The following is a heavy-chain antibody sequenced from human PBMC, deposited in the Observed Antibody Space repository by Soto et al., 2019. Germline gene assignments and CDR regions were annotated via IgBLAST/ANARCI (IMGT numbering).Heavy chain of an antibody. V-gene: IGHV4-31*03. CDR2: IYYSGST. Sequence: ASETLSLTCTVSGGSISSGGYYWSWIRQHPGKGLEWIGYIYYSGSTYYNPSLKSRVTISVDTSKNQFSLKLSSVTAADTAVYYCARKRVTTRTWTFDYWGPGTLVTLSS. D-gene: IGHD4-17*01. CDR3: ARKRVTTRTWTFDY. J-gene: IGHJ4*02. CDR1: GGSISSGGYY.